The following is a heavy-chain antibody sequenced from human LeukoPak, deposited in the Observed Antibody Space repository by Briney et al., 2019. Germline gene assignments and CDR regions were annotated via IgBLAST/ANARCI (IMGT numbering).Heavy chain of an antibody. CDR3: ARDTPSGSYIAY. CDR2: ISYDGSNK. CDR1: GFTFSSYG. V-gene: IGHV3-30*03. D-gene: IGHD1-26*01. J-gene: IGHJ4*02. Sequence: GGSLRLSCAASGFTFSSYGMHWVRQAPGKGLEWVAVISYDGSNKYYADSVKGRFTISRDNAKNSLYLQMNSLRAEDTAVYYCARDTPSGSYIAYWGQGTLVTVSS.